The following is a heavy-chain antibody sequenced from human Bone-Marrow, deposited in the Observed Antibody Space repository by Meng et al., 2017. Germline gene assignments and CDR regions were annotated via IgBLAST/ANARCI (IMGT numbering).Heavy chain of an antibody. Sequence: VRPGWAGGEWKHHGASVRVSCNPPGHTFTAYWLHWVRQAPGQGLDWMGRSDPGSGGTQYAQNFQGRVTMTRDTSISTTYMELSRLRSDDTAVYYCVRDEEISAAGKLFGDYWGQGTLVTVSS. CDR2: SDPGSGGT. CDR1: GHTFTAYW. D-gene: IGHD6-13*01. CDR3: VRDEEISAAGKLFGDY. V-gene: IGHV1-2*06. J-gene: IGHJ4*02.